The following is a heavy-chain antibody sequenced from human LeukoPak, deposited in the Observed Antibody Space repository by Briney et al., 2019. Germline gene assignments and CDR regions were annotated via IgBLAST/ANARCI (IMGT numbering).Heavy chain of an antibody. D-gene: IGHD3-10*01. CDR1: GYSISSGYY. Sequence: PLETLSLTCTVSGYSISSGYYWGWIRQPPGKGLEWIGSIYHSGSTYYNPSLKSRVTISVDTSKNQFSLKLSSVTAADTAVYYCARVVDYYGSGHMDVWGKGTTVTVSS. J-gene: IGHJ6*03. CDR3: ARVVDYYGSGHMDV. V-gene: IGHV4-38-2*02. CDR2: IYHSGST.